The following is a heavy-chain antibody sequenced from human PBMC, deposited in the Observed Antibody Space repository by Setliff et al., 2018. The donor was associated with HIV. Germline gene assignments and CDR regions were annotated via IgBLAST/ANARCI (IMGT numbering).Heavy chain of an antibody. D-gene: IGHD3-10*01. CDR1: GGSFSGYY. V-gene: IGHV4-34*01. Sequence: TSETLSLTCAVYGGSFSGYYRSWICQPPGKGLEWIGEINHSGSTNSNPSLKSRVTISVDTSKNQFSLKLSSVPAADTAVYYCARARGMVRGVISYWGQGTLVTVSS. CDR2: INHSGST. CDR3: ARARGMVRGVISY. J-gene: IGHJ4*02.